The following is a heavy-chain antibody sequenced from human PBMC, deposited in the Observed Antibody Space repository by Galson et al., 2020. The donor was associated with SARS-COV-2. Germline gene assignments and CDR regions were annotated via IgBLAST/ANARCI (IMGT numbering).Heavy chain of an antibody. J-gene: IGHJ4*01. Sequence: GASLKISCAASGFTFSSYSMNWVRQAPGKGLEWVSYITRGSDTKYYADSVKGRFTVSRDNAKNSVYLHMNNLRDEDTAVYYCATEAHDYWGHGTLVTVSS. V-gene: IGHV3-48*02. CDR2: ITRGSDTK. CDR1: GFTFSSYS. CDR3: ATEAHDY.